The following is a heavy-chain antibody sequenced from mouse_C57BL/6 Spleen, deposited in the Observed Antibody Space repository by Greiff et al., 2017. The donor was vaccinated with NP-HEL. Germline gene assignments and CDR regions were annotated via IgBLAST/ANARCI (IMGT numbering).Heavy chain of an antibody. V-gene: IGHV1-76*01. D-gene: IGHD1-1*01. CDR2: IYPGSGNT. CDR1: GYTFTDYY. Sequence: VQLQQSGAELVRPGASVKLSCKASGYTFTDYYINWVKQRPGQGLEWIARIYPGSGNTYYNEKFKGKATLTAEKSSSTAYMQLSSLTSEDAAVYFCATDITTVVATGGYFDVWGTGTTVTVSS. CDR3: ATDITTVVATGGYFDV. J-gene: IGHJ1*03.